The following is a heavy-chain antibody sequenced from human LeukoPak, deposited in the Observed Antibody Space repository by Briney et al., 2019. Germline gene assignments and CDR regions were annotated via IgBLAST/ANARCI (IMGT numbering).Heavy chain of an antibody. CDR3: AREWGYYYGSGSPSNWFDP. Sequence: ASVKVSCKASGYTSTGYYMHWVRQAPGQGLEWMGWINPNSGGTNYAQKFQGRVTMTRDTSISTAYMELSRLRSDDTAVYYCAREWGYYYGSGSPSNWFDPWGQGTLVTVSS. D-gene: IGHD3-10*01. J-gene: IGHJ5*02. CDR1: GYTSTGYY. CDR2: INPNSGGT. V-gene: IGHV1-2*02.